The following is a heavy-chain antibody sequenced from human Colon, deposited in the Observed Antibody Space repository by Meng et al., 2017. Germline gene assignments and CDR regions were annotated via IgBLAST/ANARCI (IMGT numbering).Heavy chain of an antibody. CDR2: IDLSGKT. V-gene: IGHV4-4*02. J-gene: IGHJ4*02. Sequence: QGPLLERGPGQVKPWGTLSFTLAVSGVSITSSNWWSWVRQAPGKGMEWIGQIDLSGKTDYNPSLKSRVTISLDKSMNQLFLEVYFVTAADTAIYYCARHLGWEFDYWGPGILVTVSS. D-gene: IGHD6-19*01. CDR1: GVSITSSNW. CDR3: ARHLGWEFDY.